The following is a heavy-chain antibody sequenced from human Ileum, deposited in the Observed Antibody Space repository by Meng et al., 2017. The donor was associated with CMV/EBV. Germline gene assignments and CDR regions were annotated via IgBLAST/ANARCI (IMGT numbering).Heavy chain of an antibody. CDR2: ISSSSSYI. CDR1: GFTFSSYS. D-gene: IGHD3-3*01. Sequence: GGSLRLSCAASGFTFSSYSMNWVRQAPGKGLEWVSSISSSSSYIYYADSVKGRFTISRDNAKNSLYLQMNSLRAEDTAVYYCARVRIRSGYFYGMDVWGQGTTVTVSS. V-gene: IGHV3-21*01. J-gene: IGHJ6*02. CDR3: ARVRIRSGYFYGMDV.